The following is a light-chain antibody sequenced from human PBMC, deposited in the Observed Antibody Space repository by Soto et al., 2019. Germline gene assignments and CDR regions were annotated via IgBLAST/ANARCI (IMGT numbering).Light chain of an antibody. CDR3: SSYTSSSTYV. CDR2: EVS. Sequence: QSALTQPASVSGSPGQSITISCTGTSSDVGGYNYVSWYQQHPGKAPKLMIYEVSNRPSGGSNRFSGYKSGNTASLTISGLQAADESYYYCSSYTSSSTYVFGTVTKLTVL. J-gene: IGLJ1*01. CDR1: SSDVGGYNY. V-gene: IGLV2-14*01.